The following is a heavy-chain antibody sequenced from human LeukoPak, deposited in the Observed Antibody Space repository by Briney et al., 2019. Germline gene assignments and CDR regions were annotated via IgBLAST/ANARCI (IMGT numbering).Heavy chain of an antibody. V-gene: IGHV3-74*01. CDR2: INSDGSWT. J-gene: IGHJ4*02. CDR3: VSFYETY. Sequence: GGSLRLSCAASGNYWMHWVRQAPGKGLAWVSHINSDGSWTSYADSVKGRSTISKDNAKNTVYLQMNSLRAEDTAVYYCVSFYETYWGRGTLVTVSS. D-gene: IGHD2/OR15-2a*01. CDR1: GNYW.